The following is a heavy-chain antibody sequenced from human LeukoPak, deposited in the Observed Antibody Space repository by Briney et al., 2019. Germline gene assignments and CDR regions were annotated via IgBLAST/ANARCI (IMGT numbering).Heavy chain of an antibody. J-gene: IGHJ6*03. CDR1: GGSFSGYY. CDR3: ARGHRGTGGYCSSTSCWNYYYMDV. V-gene: IGHV4-34*01. D-gene: IGHD2-2*01. Sequence: SETLSLTCAVYGGSFSGYYWSWIRQPPGKGREWIGEINHSGSTNYNPSLKSRVTISVDTSKNQFSLKLSSVTAADTAVYYCARGHRGTGGYCSSTSCWNYYYMDVWGKGTTVTVSS. CDR2: INHSGST.